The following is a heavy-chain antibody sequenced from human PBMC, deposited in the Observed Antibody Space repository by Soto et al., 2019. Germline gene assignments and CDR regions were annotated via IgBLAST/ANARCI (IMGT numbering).Heavy chain of an antibody. J-gene: IGHJ6*02. V-gene: IGHV4-34*01. CDR3: ARGNGAPAAMSYYYYYGMDV. Sequence: ETLSLTCAVYGGSFSGYYWSWIRQPPGKGLEWIGEINHSGSTNYNPSLKSRVTISVGTSKNQFSLKLSSVTAADTAVYYCARGNGAPAAMSYYYYYGMDVWGQGTTVTVSS. CDR2: INHSGST. CDR1: GGSFSGYY. D-gene: IGHD2-2*01.